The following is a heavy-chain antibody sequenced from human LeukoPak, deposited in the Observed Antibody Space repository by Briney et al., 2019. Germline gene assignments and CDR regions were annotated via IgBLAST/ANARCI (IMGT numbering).Heavy chain of an antibody. V-gene: IGHV4-59*12. CDR2: IYYTGST. D-gene: IGHD2-15*01. CDR1: GDSISSDY. J-gene: IGHJ5*02. CDR3: ATGYCSGGSCYWFDP. Sequence: PSETLSLPCAVSGDSISSDYWSWTRQPPGKGLEGIGYIYYTGSTNYNPSLKSQVTISVDTSKNQFSLKLSSVTAADTAVYYCATGYCSGGSCYWFDPWGQGTLVTVSS.